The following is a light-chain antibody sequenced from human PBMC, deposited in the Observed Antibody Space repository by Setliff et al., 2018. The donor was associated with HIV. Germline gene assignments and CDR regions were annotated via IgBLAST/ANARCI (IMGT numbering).Light chain of an antibody. J-gene: IGLJ2*01. CDR1: SSHIGAGYD. CDR2: GNS. V-gene: IGLV1-40*01. Sequence: QSVLTQPPSVSGAPGQRVTISCTGSSSHIGAGYDVHWYQQLPGTAPKFLIYGNSNRLSGVPDRFSGSKSGTSASLAITGLQAEDEADYYCQSYDSSLSGFVVFGGGTKVTVL. CDR3: QSYDSSLSGFVV.